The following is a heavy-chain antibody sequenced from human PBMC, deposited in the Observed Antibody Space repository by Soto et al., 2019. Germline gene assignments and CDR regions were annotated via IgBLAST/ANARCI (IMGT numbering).Heavy chain of an antibody. CDR3: ARHNYYDSSGYWGFDY. V-gene: IGHV1-18*01. CDR1: GYKFTTYG. Sequence: ASVKVSCKTSGYKFTTYGISWVRQAPGQGLEWMGWISAYNGNTNYAQKLQGRVTMTTDTSTSTAYMELRSLRSDDTAVYYCARHNYYDSSGYWGFDYWGQGTLVTVSS. D-gene: IGHD3-22*01. CDR2: ISAYNGNT. J-gene: IGHJ4*02.